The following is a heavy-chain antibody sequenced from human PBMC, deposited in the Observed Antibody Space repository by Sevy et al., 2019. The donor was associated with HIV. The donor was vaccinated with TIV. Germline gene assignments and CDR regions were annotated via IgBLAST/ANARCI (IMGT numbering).Heavy chain of an antibody. CDR1: GVTTEDYG. Sequence: GGSLRLSCAGSGVTTEDYGMNWVRQVPGKGLEWVSGIYWNGGSTAYADSVKGRFTISRDNAKRSLYLQMNSLRVDDTALYYCVRAFSATYSAYFDYWGQGAVVTVSS. CDR3: VRAFSATYSAYFDY. CDR2: IYWNGGST. V-gene: IGHV3-20*04. D-gene: IGHD1-26*01. J-gene: IGHJ4*02.